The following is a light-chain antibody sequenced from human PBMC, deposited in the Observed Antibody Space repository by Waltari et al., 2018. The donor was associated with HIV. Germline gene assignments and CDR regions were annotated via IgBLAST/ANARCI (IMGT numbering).Light chain of an antibody. Sequence: QSVLTQPPSASGTFGQRVAISCSGSTSNIGDNSVNWYQQVPGATPKLLIYNDDQRPLGVPDRCSGSKSGTSASLVIDGLQSEDDGTYYCSTWQDGLNGVLFGGGTELAVL. V-gene: IGLV1-44*01. J-gene: IGLJ2*01. CDR3: STWQDGLNGVL. CDR1: TSNIGDNS. CDR2: NDD.